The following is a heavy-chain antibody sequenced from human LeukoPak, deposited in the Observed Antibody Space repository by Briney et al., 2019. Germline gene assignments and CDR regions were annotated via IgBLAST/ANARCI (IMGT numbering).Heavy chain of an antibody. CDR2: ISIGGDTT. V-gene: IGHV3-23*01. J-gene: IGHJ4*02. Sequence: GGSLRLSCAASGFTFSSYAMSWVRQAPPKGLEWVSTISIGGDTTYYAESVKGRFTISRDKSKNTLYLQMNSLRAEDTAVYYCAKGTASFDYWGQGTLVTVSS. CDR1: GFTFSSYA. CDR3: AKGTASFDY. D-gene: IGHD1-1*01.